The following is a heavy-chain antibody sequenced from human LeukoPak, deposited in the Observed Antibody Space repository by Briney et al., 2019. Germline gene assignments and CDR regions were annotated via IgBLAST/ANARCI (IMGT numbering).Heavy chain of an antibody. CDR2: IYHSGST. D-gene: IGHD3-10*01. CDR1: GGSISTYY. Sequence: SETLSLTCTVSGGSISTYYWSWIRQPAGKGLEWIGYIYHSGSTYYSPSLKSRVTISVDRSKNQFSLKLSSVTAADTAVYYCARAPRGDYYGSGNYFDYWGQGTLVTVSS. CDR3: ARAPRGDYYGSGNYFDY. V-gene: IGHV4-59*12. J-gene: IGHJ4*02.